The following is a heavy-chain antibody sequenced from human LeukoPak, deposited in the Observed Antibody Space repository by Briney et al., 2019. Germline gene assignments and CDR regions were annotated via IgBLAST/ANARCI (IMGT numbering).Heavy chain of an antibody. CDR2: ISYDGSNK. CDR3: AREVDTDLEYFQH. V-gene: IGHV3-30-3*01. CDR1: GFTFSSYA. J-gene: IGHJ1*01. D-gene: IGHD5-18*01. Sequence: GRSLRLSCAASGFTFSSYAMHWVRQAPGKGLEWVAVISYDGSNKYYADSVKGRFTISRDNSKNTLYLQMNSLRAEVTAVYYCAREVDTDLEYFQHWGQGTLVTVSS.